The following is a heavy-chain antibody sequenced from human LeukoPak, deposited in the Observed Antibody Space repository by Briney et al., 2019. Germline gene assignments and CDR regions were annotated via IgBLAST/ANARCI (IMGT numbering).Heavy chain of an antibody. J-gene: IGHJ4*02. CDR2: ISYDGSNK. CDR1: GFTFSSYG. CDR3: AKDFPPRHVVVAATPDY. Sequence: GGSLRLSCAASGFTFSSYGMHWVRQAPGKGLEWVAVISYDGSNKYYADSVKGRFTISRDNSKNTLYLQMNSLRAEDTAVYYCAKDFPPRHVVVAATPDYWGQGTLVTVSS. D-gene: IGHD2-15*01. V-gene: IGHV3-30*18.